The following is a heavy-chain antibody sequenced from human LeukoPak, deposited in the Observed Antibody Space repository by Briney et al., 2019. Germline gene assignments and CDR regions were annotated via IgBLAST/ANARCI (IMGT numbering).Heavy chain of an antibody. CDR3: AKDYCGGDCYSGWYFDL. CDR2: ISYNSDTI. V-gene: IGHV3-9*01. Sequence: GGSLRLSCAASGFTFDDYAMRWVRQAPGKGLEWVSGISYNSDTIAYADSVKGRFTISRDNAKNSLYLQMNSLRAEDAALYYCAKDYCGGDCYSGWYFDLWGRGTLVTVSS. J-gene: IGHJ2*01. CDR1: GFTFDDYA. D-gene: IGHD2-21*02.